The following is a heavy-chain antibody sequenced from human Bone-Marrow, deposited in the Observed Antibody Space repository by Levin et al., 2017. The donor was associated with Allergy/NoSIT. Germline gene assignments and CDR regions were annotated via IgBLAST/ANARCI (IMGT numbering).Heavy chain of an antibody. CDR2: VVPSLNII. V-gene: IGHV1-69*02. J-gene: IGHJ5*02. CDR1: GGSLSTYT. CDR3: ARGGDWFDP. Sequence: WASVKVSCKASGGSLSTYTITWLRQGPGQGLEWMGKVVPSLNIIKYAQKFQGRLTITADKSTGTVYMELSRLSFGDTATYYCARGGDWFDPWGQGTLVTVSS.